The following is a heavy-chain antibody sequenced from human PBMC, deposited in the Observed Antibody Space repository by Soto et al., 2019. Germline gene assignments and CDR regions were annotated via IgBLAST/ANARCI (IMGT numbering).Heavy chain of an antibody. CDR1: GASIITDNYF. D-gene: IGHD4-17*01. Sequence: SETLSLTCTVSGASIITDNYFWVWIRQSPRRGLELIGGISYSGRTYDNPSLQSRVTISIDASKNQFSLKLTSVTTADTAVCYCARRRASDYGGNHHPYYFDRWGQGALVTVSS. V-gene: IGHV4-39*01. CDR3: ARRRASDYGGNHHPYYFDR. CDR2: ISYSGRT. J-gene: IGHJ4*02.